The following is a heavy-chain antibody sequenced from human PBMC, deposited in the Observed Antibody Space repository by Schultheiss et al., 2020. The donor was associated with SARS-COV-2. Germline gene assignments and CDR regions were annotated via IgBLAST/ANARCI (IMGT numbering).Heavy chain of an antibody. CDR3: AREGHVVVPAGYYYGMDV. J-gene: IGHJ6*02. CDR1: GGSISSGGYY. Sequence: SQTLSLTCTVSGGSISSGGYYWSWIRQHPGKGLEWIGYIYYSGSTYYNPSLKSRVTISVDTSKNQFSRKLSSVTAADTAVYYCAREGHVVVPAGYYYGMDVWGQGTTVTVSS. D-gene: IGHD2-2*01. CDR2: IYYSGST. V-gene: IGHV4-31*03.